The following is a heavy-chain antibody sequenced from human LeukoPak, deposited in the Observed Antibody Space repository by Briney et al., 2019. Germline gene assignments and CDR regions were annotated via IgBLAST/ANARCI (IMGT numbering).Heavy chain of an antibody. D-gene: IGHD3-10*01. CDR3: AKVSRGAGLSDY. V-gene: IGHV3-23*01. J-gene: IGHJ4*02. CDR2: ISGSGGST. CDR1: GFTFDDYG. Sequence: GGSLRLSCAASGFTFDDYGMSWVRQAPGKGLEWVSAISGSGGSTYYADSVKGRFTISRDNSKNTLYLQMNSLRAEDTAVYYCAKVSRGAGLSDYWGQGTLVTVSS.